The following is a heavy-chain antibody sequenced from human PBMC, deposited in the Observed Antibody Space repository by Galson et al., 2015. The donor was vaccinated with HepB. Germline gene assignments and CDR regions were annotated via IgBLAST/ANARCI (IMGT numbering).Heavy chain of an antibody. Sequence: SLRLSCAASGFTFSSYAMSWVRQAPGKGLEWVSAISGSGGSTYYADSVKGRFTISRDNSKNTLYLQMNSLRAEDTAVYYCAKDGSGYYYFDYWGQGTLVTVSS. CDR3: AKDGSGYYYFDY. D-gene: IGHD3-22*01. J-gene: IGHJ4*02. CDR2: ISGSGGST. CDR1: GFTFSSYA. V-gene: IGHV3-23*01.